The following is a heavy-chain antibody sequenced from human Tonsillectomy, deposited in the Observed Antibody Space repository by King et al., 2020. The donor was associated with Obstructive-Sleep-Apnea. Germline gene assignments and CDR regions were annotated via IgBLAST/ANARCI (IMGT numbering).Heavy chain of an antibody. CDR2: INHSGST. CDR1: GGSFSGYY. J-gene: IGHJ6*02. CDR3: ARGTWDCSGGICYSYYGMDV. V-gene: IGHV4-34*01. D-gene: IGHD2-15*01. Sequence: VQLQQWGAGLLKPSETLSLTCAVYGGSFSGYYCSWIRQPPGKGLEWIGEINHSGSTNYNPSLKSRVTISVDTSKNQFSLNVNSVTAADTAVYYCARGTWDCSGGICYSYYGMDVWGQGTTVTVSS.